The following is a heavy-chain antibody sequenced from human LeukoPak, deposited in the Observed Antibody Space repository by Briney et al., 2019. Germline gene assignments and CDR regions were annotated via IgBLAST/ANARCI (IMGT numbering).Heavy chain of an antibody. J-gene: IGHJ4*02. D-gene: IGHD1-26*01. CDR3: AKDREVGGSYYRFDY. CDR2: IRYDGSNK. CDR1: GFTFSSYG. Sequence: GGSLRLSCAASGFTFSSYGMHWVRQAPGKGLEWVAFIRYDGSNKYYADSVKGRFTISRDNSKNTLYLQMNSLRAEDTAVYYCAKDREVGGSYYRFDYWGQGTLVTVSS. V-gene: IGHV3-30*02.